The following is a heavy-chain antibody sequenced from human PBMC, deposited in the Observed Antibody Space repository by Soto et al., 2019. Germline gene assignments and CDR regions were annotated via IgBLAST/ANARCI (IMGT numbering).Heavy chain of an antibody. D-gene: IGHD6-19*01. Sequence: PGESLKISFKGSGYSFTSYWIGWVRQMPGKVLEWMGIIYPGDSDTRYSPSFHGQVTISADKSISTAYLQWSSLKASDTAMYYCAGSFKAVAGKLYYYYGMDVWGQGTTVTVSS. CDR2: IYPGDSDT. J-gene: IGHJ6*02. V-gene: IGHV5-51*01. CDR1: GYSFTSYW. CDR3: AGSFKAVAGKLYYYYGMDV.